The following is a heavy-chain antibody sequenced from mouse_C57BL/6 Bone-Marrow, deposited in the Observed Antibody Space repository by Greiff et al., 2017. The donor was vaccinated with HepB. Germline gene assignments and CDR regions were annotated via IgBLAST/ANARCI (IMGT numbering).Heavy chain of an antibody. V-gene: IGHV2-2*01. CDR2: IWSGGST. CDR1: GFSLTSYG. Sequence: VKLQQSGPGLVQPSQSLSITCTVSGFSLTSYGVHWVRQSPGKGLEWLGVIWSGGSTDYNAAFISRLSISKDNSKSQVFFKMNSLQADDTAIYYCARLIYYDYDGYYYAMDYWGQGTSVTVSS. J-gene: IGHJ4*01. CDR3: ARLIYYDYDGYYYAMDY. D-gene: IGHD2-4*01.